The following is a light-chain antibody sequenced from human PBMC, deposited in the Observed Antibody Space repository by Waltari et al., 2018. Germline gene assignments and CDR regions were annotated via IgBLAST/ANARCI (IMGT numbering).Light chain of an antibody. J-gene: IGKJ4*01. Sequence: EIVLTQSPGTLSLSPGERATLSCRASQPVRTTYLAWYQQKPGQAPTLLIDGASSRATVIPDTFSRSASVTDFSLPISALEPEDFAAYCCATYDISPLTFGGGGTVEIK. CDR3: ATYDISPLT. CDR2: GAS. CDR1: QPVRTTY. V-gene: IGKV3-20*01.